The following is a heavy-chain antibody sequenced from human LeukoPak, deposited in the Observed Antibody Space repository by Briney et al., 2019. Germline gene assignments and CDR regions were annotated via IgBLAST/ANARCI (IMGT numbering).Heavy chain of an antibody. D-gene: IGHD3-3*01. CDR3: ARDRSITIFGVVPNYYYYYYGMDV. J-gene: IGHJ6*02. Sequence: ASVKVSCTASGYTFTGYYMHWVRQAPGQGLEWMGWINPNSGGTNYAQKFQGRVTMTRDTSISTAYMELSRLRSDDTAVYYCARDRSITIFGVVPNYYYYYYGMDVWGQGTTVTVSS. CDR1: GYTFTGYY. CDR2: INPNSGGT. V-gene: IGHV1-2*02.